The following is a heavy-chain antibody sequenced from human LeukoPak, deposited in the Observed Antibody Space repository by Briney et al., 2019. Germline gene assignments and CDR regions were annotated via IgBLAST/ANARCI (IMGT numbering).Heavy chain of an antibody. J-gene: IGHJ4*02. CDR1: GFTFSSLW. V-gene: IGHV3-7*05. Sequence: PGGSLRLSCAVSGFTFSSLWMSWVRQAPGKGLEWVANIKADGSDKYYVDSVKGRFTISRDNAKNSLYLQMNSLRAEDTAVYYCALGGSFFDYWGQGTLVTVSS. CDR2: IKADGSDK. D-gene: IGHD1-26*01. CDR3: ALGGSFFDY.